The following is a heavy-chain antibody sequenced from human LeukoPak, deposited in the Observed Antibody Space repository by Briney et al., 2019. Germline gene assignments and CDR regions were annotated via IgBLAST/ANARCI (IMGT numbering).Heavy chain of an antibody. CDR2: MYSGGTT. CDR3: ARDRRDGYCLGH. J-gene: IGHJ4*02. CDR1: GFTVSSSY. V-gene: IGHV3-66*01. D-gene: IGHD2-2*03. Sequence: GGSLSLSCTGSGFTVSSSYMSWVRQTPGKGLEWVSVMYSGGTTYYADSVKGRFTISRDSSKNTVNLQMNSLRAEDTAVYYCARDRRDGYCLGHWGQGTLVTVSS.